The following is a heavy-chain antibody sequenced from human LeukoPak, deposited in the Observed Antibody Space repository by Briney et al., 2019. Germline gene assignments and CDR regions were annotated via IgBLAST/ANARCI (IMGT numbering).Heavy chain of an antibody. CDR1: GFTFSSCA. Sequence: GGSLRLSCVASGFTFSSCAIHWVRQAPGKGLEWVAVISYDGSNKYYADSVKGRFTISRDNSKNTLYLQMNSLRAEDTAVYYCAKDRIVGATTPEYFQHWGQGTLVTVSS. J-gene: IGHJ1*01. CDR2: ISYDGSNK. V-gene: IGHV3-30*04. CDR3: AKDRIVGATTPEYFQH. D-gene: IGHD1-26*01.